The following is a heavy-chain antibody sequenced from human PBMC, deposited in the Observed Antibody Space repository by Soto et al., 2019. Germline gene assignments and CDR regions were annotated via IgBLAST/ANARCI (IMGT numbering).Heavy chain of an antibody. V-gene: IGHV3-11*06. Sequence: KPGGSLRLSCAASGFTFSDYYMSWIRQAPGKGLEWVSYISSSSSYTNYADSVKGRFTISRDNAKNSLYLQMNSLRAEDTAVYYCARDRPVTTRGATNYYYGMDVWGQGTTVTVSS. J-gene: IGHJ6*02. CDR1: GFTFSDYY. D-gene: IGHD1-26*01. CDR2: ISSSSSYT. CDR3: ARDRPVTTRGATNYYYGMDV.